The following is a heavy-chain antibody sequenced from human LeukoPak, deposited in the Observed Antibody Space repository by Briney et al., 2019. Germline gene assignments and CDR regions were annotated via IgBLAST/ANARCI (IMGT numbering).Heavy chain of an antibody. J-gene: IGHJ5*02. CDR2: ISTDGSDK. V-gene: IGHV3-30*18. CDR3: AKDGTRSWFGEAT. D-gene: IGHD3-10*01. CDR1: GFTFSDYG. Sequence: PGRSLRLSCAASGFTFSDYGMQWVRQAPGKGLEWVALISTDGSDKDYADSVKGRFTLSRGNSKNTLYLQMNSLRVEDTAVYYCAKDGTRSWFGEATWGQGTLVTVSS.